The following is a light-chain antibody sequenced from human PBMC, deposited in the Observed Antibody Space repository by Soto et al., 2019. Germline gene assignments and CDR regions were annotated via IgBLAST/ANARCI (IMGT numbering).Light chain of an antibody. CDR2: GAS. Sequence: EIVLTQSPGTLSLSPGERATLCCRASQSITSSYLAWYQQKSGQAPRLLIYGASSRAAGIPDRFSGSGSGTDFTLTISRLEPEDFAVYYCQQYSSSAYTFGQGTKLEIK. CDR3: QQYSSSAYT. V-gene: IGKV3-20*01. J-gene: IGKJ2*01. CDR1: QSITSSY.